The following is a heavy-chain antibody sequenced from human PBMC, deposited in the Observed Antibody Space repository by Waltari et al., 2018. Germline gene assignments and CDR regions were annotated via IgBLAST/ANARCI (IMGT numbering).Heavy chain of an antibody. V-gene: IGHV1-2*02. CDR1: GYTLTHSH. Sequence: QAQLVQSGSEVKKPGASLSVSCPASGYTLTHSHLPLFRQTPGQGFEWMGWFNPKNGDSNSAEKFLGRVTMTRDTSINTVYLDLSGLRSDDTAVFFCARDPGPIVGAPDLWGQGTLVTVSS. J-gene: IGHJ5*02. CDR2: FNPKNGDS. CDR3: ARDPGPIVGAPDL. D-gene: IGHD1-26*01.